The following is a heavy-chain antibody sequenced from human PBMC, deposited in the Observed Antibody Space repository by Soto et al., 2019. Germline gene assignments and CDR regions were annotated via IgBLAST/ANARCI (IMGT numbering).Heavy chain of an antibody. CDR2: IYYSGNT. J-gene: IGHJ6*02. V-gene: IGHV4-31*03. D-gene: IGHD5-18*01. Sequence: SETLSLTCTVSGGSIRRGGYYWGWVRQNPRRGLEWIGNIYYSGNTYYNPSLKSRLTISVDTSKNQFSLNLSSVTAADTAVYYCARDRLMATAGTARHYFGLDVWGQGTTVTVSS. CDR3: ARDRLMATAGTARHYFGLDV. CDR1: GGSIRRGGYY.